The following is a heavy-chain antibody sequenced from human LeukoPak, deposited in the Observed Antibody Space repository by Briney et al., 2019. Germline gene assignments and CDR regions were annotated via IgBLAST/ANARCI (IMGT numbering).Heavy chain of an antibody. D-gene: IGHD6-13*01. V-gene: IGHV1-69*13. Sequence: ASVKVSCKASGGTFSSYSINWVRQAPGQGLEWMGRIVPIFGTADYAQKFQGRVTITADESTSTAYMELSSLRSEDTAVYYCARDRAAAGLNNWFDPWGQGTRVTVSS. CDR2: IVPIFGTA. CDR1: GGTFSSYS. J-gene: IGHJ5*02. CDR3: ARDRAAAGLNNWFDP.